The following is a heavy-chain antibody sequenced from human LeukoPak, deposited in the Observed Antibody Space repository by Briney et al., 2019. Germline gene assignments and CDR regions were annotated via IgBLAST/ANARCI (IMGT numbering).Heavy chain of an antibody. CDR3: AELGITMIGGV. CDR1: GFTFRTYW. D-gene: IGHD3-10*02. CDR2: IKQDGTEK. Sequence: GGSLRLSCATSGFTFRTYWMNWVRQAPGEGLQWLASIKQDGTEKYYVDSVKGRFTISRDNAKNSLYLQMNSLRAEDTAVYYCAELGITMIGGVWGKGTTVTISS. J-gene: IGHJ6*04. V-gene: IGHV3-7*01.